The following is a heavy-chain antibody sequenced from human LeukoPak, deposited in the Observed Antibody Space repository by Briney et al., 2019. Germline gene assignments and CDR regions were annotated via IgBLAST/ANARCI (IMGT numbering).Heavy chain of an antibody. Sequence: GGSLRLSCAASGFTFSSYGMHWVRQAPGKGLEWVAVISYDGSNKYYADSVKGRFTISRDNSKNTLYLQMNSLRAEDTAVYYCAKAEYYYYMDVWGKGTTVTVSS. CDR3: AKAEYYYYMDV. CDR1: GFTFSSYG. V-gene: IGHV3-30*18. CDR2: ISYDGSNK. D-gene: IGHD1-14*01. J-gene: IGHJ6*03.